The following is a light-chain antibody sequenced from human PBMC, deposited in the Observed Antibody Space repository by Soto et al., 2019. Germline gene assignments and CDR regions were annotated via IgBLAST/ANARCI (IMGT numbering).Light chain of an antibody. CDR1: QRVLYSSNNKNY. CDR3: QQYYSTPPYT. CDR2: WAS. V-gene: IGKV4-1*01. J-gene: IGKJ2*01. Sequence: DIVMTQSPDSLAVSLGERATINCKSSQRVLYSSNNKNYLAWYQQKPGQPPKLLIYWASTRESGVPDRFSGSGSGTDFTLAISSLQADDVAVYCCQQYYSTPPYTFGQGTKLEIK.